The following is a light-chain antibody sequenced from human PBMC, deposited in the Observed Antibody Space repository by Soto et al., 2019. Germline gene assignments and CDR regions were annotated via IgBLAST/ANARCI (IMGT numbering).Light chain of an antibody. Sequence: DIQMTQSPSSLSAFVGDRVTITCRASQTISGFLNWYQQKPGKAPGLLIYSASTLQSGVPSRFSASGSGTEFTLTISSQQPEDFATYCCQQSYTTLGTFGQGTTVEIK. CDR1: QTISGF. CDR3: QQSYTTLGT. CDR2: SAS. J-gene: IGKJ1*01. V-gene: IGKV1-39*01.